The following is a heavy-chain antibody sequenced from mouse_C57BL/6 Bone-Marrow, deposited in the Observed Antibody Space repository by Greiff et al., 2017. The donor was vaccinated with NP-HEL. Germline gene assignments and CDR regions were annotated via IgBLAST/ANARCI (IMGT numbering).Heavy chain of an antibody. V-gene: IGHV1-74*01. CDR1: GYNFTSYW. D-gene: IGHD3-2*02. J-gene: IGHJ2*01. Sequence: QVQLQQPGAELVKPGASVKVSCKASGYNFTSYWMHWVKQRPGQGLEWIGRIHPSDSDTNYNQTFTGKATLPVDKSSSTASMQLSILTSQDSAVYYCAIASSGSYYFDYWGQGTTLTVSS. CDR2: IHPSDSDT. CDR3: AIASSGSYYFDY.